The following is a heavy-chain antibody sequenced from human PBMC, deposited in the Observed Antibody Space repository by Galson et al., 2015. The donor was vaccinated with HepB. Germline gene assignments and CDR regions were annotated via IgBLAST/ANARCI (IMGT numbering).Heavy chain of an antibody. J-gene: IGHJ3*02. D-gene: IGHD2-15*01. Sequence: QSGAEVKKPGESLRISCKGSGYSFTSYWISWVRQMPGKGLEWMGRIDPSDSYTNYSPSFQGHVTISADKSISTAYLQWSSLKASDTAMYYCARVQRGYCSGGSCYHDAFDIWGQGTMVTVSS. CDR1: GYSFTSYW. V-gene: IGHV5-10-1*01. CDR2: IDPSDSYT. CDR3: ARVQRGYCSGGSCYHDAFDI.